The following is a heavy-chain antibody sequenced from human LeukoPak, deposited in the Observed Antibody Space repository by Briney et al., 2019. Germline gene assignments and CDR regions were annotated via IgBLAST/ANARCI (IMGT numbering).Heavy chain of an antibody. Sequence: GASLRLSCAASGFTFSSYAMSWVRQAPGKGLECVSGISGSGGSTYYADSVKGRFTISRDNSKNTLYLQMNSLRAEDTAVYYCAKGLGSSGYYYSPYDSWGQGTLVTVSS. CDR2: ISGSGGST. CDR3: AKGLGSSGYYYSPYDS. V-gene: IGHV3-23*01. J-gene: IGHJ4*02. D-gene: IGHD3-22*01. CDR1: GFTFSSYA.